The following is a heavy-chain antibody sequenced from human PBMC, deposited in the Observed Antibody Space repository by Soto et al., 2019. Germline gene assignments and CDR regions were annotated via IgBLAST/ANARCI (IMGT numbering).Heavy chain of an antibody. CDR3: ARELPYYYGSGSYYYYYCMDV. CDR1: GGSVSSGSYY. J-gene: IGHJ6*02. D-gene: IGHD3-10*01. CDR2: SYYSGST. Sequence: QVQLQESGPGLLKPSETLSLTCTVSGGSVSSGSYYWSWIRQPPGKGLEWLGYSYYSGSTNYNPSLKSRVNISLDTSKNQFSLKLSSVTAADTAVYYCARELPYYYGSGSYYYYYCMDVWGQGTTVTVSS. V-gene: IGHV4-61*01.